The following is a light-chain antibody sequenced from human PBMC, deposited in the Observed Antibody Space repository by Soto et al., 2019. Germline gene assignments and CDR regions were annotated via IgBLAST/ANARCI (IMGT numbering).Light chain of an antibody. CDR1: SSDVGIYNY. Sequence: HSALTHPASVSVSRGQSIAISSTGTSSDVGIYNYVYWYQQHPGKVPKLIIYEVANRPSGVSNRFSCSKSGNTASLIISGLQAEDEADYSCTSYTTSSTRVFGTGTKLTVL. V-gene: IGLV2-14*01. CDR3: TSYTTSSTRV. J-gene: IGLJ1*01. CDR2: EVA.